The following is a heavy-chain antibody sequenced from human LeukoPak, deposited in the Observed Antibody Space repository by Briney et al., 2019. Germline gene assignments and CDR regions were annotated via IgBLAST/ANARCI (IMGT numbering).Heavy chain of an antibody. Sequence: SVKVSCKASGGTFSSYAISWVRQAPGQGLEWMGGIIPIFGTANYAQKFQGRVTITADESTSTAYMELSSLRSEDTAVYYCARDQAYDSSGYYFFDYWGQGTLVTVSS. D-gene: IGHD3-22*01. V-gene: IGHV1-69*01. J-gene: IGHJ4*02. CDR3: ARDQAYDSSGYYFFDY. CDR2: IIPIFGTA. CDR1: GGTFSSYA.